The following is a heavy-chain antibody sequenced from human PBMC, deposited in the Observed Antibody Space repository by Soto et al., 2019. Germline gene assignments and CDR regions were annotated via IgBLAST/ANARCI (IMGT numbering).Heavy chain of an antibody. CDR2: ISTTSSSI. CDR3: ARKGVAFDY. D-gene: IGHD3-3*01. CDR1: GFTFSSYS. V-gene: IGHV3-48*02. Sequence: GGSLRLSCAASGFTFSSYSMNWVRQAPGKGLEWISYISTTSSSIYYADSVKGRFTISRDNAKNSLFLQMNSLRDEDTAVYYCARKGVAFDYWAQGALVTLTS. J-gene: IGHJ4*02.